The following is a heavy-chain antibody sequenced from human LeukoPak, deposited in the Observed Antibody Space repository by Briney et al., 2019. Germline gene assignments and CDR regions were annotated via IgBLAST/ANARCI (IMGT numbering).Heavy chain of an antibody. Sequence: SETLSLTCAVSGGSISSGGYSWSWIRQPPGKGLEWIGYIYHSGSTYYNPSLKSRVTISVDRSKNQFSLKLSSVTAADTAVYYCARVRGYCSGGSCSNYYFDYWGQGTLVTVSS. V-gene: IGHV4-30-2*01. CDR2: IYHSGST. J-gene: IGHJ4*02. D-gene: IGHD2-15*01. CDR3: ARVRGYCSGGSCSNYYFDY. CDR1: GGSISSGGYS.